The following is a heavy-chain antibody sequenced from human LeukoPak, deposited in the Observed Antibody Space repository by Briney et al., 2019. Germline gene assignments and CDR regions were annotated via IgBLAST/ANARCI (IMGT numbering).Heavy chain of an antibody. CDR3: ARVATTTNPPQRPFDY. D-gene: IGHD5-12*01. J-gene: IGHJ4*02. V-gene: IGHV4-38-2*01. CDR1: GYSISSGYY. Sequence: SETLSLTCAVSGYSISSGYYWGWIRQPPGKGLEWIESIYYSGSTYYNPSLKSRVTISVDTSKNQFSLKLSSVTAADTAVYYCARVATTTNPPQRPFDYWGQGTLVTVSS. CDR2: IYYSGST.